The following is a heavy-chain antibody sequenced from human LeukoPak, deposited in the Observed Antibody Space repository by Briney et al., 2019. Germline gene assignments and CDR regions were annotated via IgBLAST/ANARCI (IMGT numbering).Heavy chain of an antibody. CDR1: GFTFTNFV. CDR2: ISGGGTTT. J-gene: IGHJ4*02. V-gene: IGHV3-23*01. Sequence: GGSLRLSCAASGFTFTNFVMTWVRQAPGKGLEWVSSISGGGTTTFYADSVRGRFTISRDNSRDTVSLQMSSLRVEDTAMYYCAKYFLGGSYYHFDSWGQGTQVTVSP. CDR3: AKYFLGGSYYHFDS. D-gene: IGHD1-26*01.